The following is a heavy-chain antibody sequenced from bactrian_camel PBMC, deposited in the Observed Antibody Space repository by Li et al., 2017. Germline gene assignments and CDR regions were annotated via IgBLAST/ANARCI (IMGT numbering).Heavy chain of an antibody. CDR1: EFSLY. Sequence: VQLVESGGGLVQPGTSARLSCVASEFSLYMVWVRQAPGKGLEWVSNINRDGDATYYGDSVKDRFTISRDNTKNMVYLQMNRLKPEDTAVYYCATDGGARKVRPRGSVFRYYEFLFLGPGDPGHRL. D-gene: IGHD4*01. CDR3: ATDGGARKVRPRGSVFRYYEFLF. J-gene: IGHJ6*01. CDR2: INRDGDAT. V-gene: IGHV3S35*01.